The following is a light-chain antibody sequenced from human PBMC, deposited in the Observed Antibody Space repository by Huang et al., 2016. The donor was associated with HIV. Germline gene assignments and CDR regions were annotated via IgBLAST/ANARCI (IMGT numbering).Light chain of an antibody. Sequence: DIILTQSPDSLAVSLGERASLSCRSSQSVYSTSTSKDYMAWFQQKPGQPPKLLLFWESTREAGVPDRFSGSGSGTHFTLTIANLEAEDAAIYYCQQYYSSPQTFGQGTRVEVK. CDR2: WES. J-gene: IGKJ1*01. V-gene: IGKV4-1*01. CDR1: QSVYSTSTSKDY. CDR3: QQYYSSPQT.